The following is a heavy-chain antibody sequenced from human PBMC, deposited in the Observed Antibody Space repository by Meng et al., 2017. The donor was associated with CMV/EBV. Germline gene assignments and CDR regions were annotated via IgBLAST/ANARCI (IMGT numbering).Heavy chain of an antibody. CDR2: ISYDGSNK. Sequence: GESLKISCAAPGFTFSSYAMHWVRQAPGKGLEWVAVISYDGSNKYYADSVKGRFTISRDNSKNTLYLQMNSLRAEDTAVYYCAKDRRYYDSSGYFDYWGQGTLVTVSS. CDR1: GFTFSSYA. J-gene: IGHJ4*02. D-gene: IGHD3-22*01. V-gene: IGHV3-30*04. CDR3: AKDRRYYDSSGYFDY.